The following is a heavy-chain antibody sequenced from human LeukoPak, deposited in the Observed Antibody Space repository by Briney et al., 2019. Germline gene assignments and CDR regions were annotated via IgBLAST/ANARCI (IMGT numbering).Heavy chain of an antibody. CDR3: ASGLVVAATRGGKWFDP. CDR1: GGVFSGYY. V-gene: IGHV4-34*01. D-gene: IGHD2-15*01. CDR2: INHSGST. Sequence: SETLSLTCAVNGGVFSGYYWSWIREPPGKRLQCIGEINHSGSTKYNPSLKSRVTISVDTSKNQFSLKLSSVTAADTAVYYCASGLVVAATRGGKWFDPWGQGTLVTVSS. J-gene: IGHJ5*02.